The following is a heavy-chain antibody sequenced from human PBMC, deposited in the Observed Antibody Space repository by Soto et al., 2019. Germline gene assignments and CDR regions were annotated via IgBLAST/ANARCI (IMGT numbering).Heavy chain of an antibody. D-gene: IGHD6-19*01. Sequence: PGGSLRLSCAASGFTFSSYSMNWVRQAPGKGLEWVSYISSSSSTIYYADSVKGRFTISRDNTKNSLYLQMNSLRDEDTAVYYCARAAGIAVAGETPGPFDIWGQGTMVTVSS. V-gene: IGHV3-48*02. CDR3: ARAAGIAVAGETPGPFDI. CDR2: ISSSSSTI. CDR1: GFTFSSYS. J-gene: IGHJ3*02.